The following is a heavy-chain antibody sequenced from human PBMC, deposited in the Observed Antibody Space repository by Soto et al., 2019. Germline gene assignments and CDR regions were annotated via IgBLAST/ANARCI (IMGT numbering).Heavy chain of an antibody. Sequence: QVQLVQSGAEVKKPGASVQVSCKASGYTFTSSRIRWVRQAPGQGREWMGWISAYNGNTNYAQKHQGRVTMTTDTSTSTAYMELRSLRSDDTAVYYCARDTARGVAGTAWSYWGQGTLVTVSS. V-gene: IGHV1-18*01. J-gene: IGHJ4*02. CDR3: ARDTARGVAGTAWSY. CDR2: ISAYNGNT. CDR1: GYTFTSSR. D-gene: IGHD6-19*01.